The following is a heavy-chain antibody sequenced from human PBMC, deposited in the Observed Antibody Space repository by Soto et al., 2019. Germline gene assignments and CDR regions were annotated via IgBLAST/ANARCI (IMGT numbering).Heavy chain of an antibody. V-gene: IGHV5-51*03. J-gene: IGHJ4*02. CDR3: ARTLAVAGTGAVEDFDY. CDR2: IYPGDSDT. CDR1: GYSFTSYW. D-gene: IGHD6-19*01. Sequence: EVQLVQSGAEVKKPGESLKISCKGSGYSFTSYWIGWVRQMPGKGLEWMGIIYPGDSDTRYSPSFQGQVTISADKSISTAYLQWSSMKASDTAMYYCARTLAVAGTGAVEDFDYWGQGTLVTVSS.